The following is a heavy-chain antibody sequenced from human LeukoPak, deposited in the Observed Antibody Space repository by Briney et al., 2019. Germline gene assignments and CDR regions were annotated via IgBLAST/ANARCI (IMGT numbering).Heavy chain of an antibody. V-gene: IGHV4-59*01. J-gene: IGHJ3*02. CDR2: IYYSGST. Sequence: SETLSLTCTVSGGSISSYYWSWIRQPPGKGLEWIGYIYYSGSTNYSPSLKSRVTISVDTSKNQFSLKLSSVTAADTAVYYCAREGPGTDSAFGIWGQGTMVTVSS. D-gene: IGHD1-1*01. CDR3: AREGPGTDSAFGI. CDR1: GGSISSYY.